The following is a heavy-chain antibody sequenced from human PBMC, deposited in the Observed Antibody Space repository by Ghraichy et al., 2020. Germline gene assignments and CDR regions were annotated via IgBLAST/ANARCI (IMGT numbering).Heavy chain of an antibody. Sequence: GESLNISCVASGFTFSSYWMTWVRQAPGKGLEWVANINLDGSEKFYVDSVKGRFTISRDNTRNSLYLQMNSLRAEDTAVYYCATDVGMDWGQGTLVTVSS. J-gene: IGHJ4*02. D-gene: IGHD7-27*01. CDR2: INLDGSEK. CDR1: GFTFSSYW. CDR3: ATDVGMD. V-gene: IGHV3-7*01.